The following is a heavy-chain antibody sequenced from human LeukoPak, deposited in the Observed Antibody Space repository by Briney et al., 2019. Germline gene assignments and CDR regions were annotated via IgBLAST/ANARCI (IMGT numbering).Heavy chain of an antibody. CDR2: INHSGST. CDR3: ARPAVPGTTPSWFDP. J-gene: IGHJ5*02. D-gene: IGHD1-7*01. Sequence: PSETLSLTCAVYGGSFSGYYWSWIRQPPGNGLEWIGEINHSGSTNYNPSLKSRVTISVDTSKNQFSLKLSSVTAADTAVYYCARPAVPGTTPSWFDPWGQGTLVTVSS. CDR1: GGSFSGYY. V-gene: IGHV4-34*01.